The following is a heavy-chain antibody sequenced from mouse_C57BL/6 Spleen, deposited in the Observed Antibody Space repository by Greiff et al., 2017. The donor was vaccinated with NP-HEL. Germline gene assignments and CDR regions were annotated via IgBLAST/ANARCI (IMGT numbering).Heavy chain of an antibody. CDR2: IDPETGGT. J-gene: IGHJ1*03. D-gene: IGHD1-1*01. V-gene: IGHV1-15*01. Sequence: VQLQQSGAELVRPGASVTLSCKASGYTFTDYEMHWVKQTPVHGLEWIGGIDPETGGTAYNQKFKGKAILTADKSSSTAYMELRSLTSEDSAVYYCTIYYGSSYWYFDVWGTGTTVTVSS. CDR1: GYTFTDYE. CDR3: TIYYGSSYWYFDV.